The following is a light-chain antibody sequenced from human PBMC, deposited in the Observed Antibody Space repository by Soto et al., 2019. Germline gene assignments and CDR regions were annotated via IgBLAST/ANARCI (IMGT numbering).Light chain of an antibody. V-gene: IGKV1-33*01. CDR2: NAS. Sequence: DIQMTQSPSSLSASVGDRVTITCQSRYDLSNYLNWYQQKPGKAPKLLMYNASNFETGVPSRFSGSGSGTYVTLPISSLQSEDIATYYCQQYDKLPLDFGGGTKVEMK. CDR3: QQYDKLPLD. CDR1: YDLSNY. J-gene: IGKJ4*01.